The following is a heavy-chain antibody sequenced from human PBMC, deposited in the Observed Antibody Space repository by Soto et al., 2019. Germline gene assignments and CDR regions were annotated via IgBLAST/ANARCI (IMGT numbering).Heavy chain of an antibody. J-gene: IGHJ6*02. CDR2: MNPGNNQH. D-gene: IGHD5-12*01. CDR1: GYSFTNYD. V-gene: IGHV1-18*01. CDR3: ARALGYSGYAGMDV. Sequence: ASVKVSCKASGYSFTNYDIHWVRQAAGLGLEWMGWMNPGNNQHVYTQKLQGRVTMTTDTSTSTAYMELRSLRSDDTAVYYCARALGYSGYAGMDVWGQGTTVTVSS.